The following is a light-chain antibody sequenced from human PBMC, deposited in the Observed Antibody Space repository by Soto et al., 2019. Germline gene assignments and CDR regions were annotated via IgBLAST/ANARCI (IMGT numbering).Light chain of an antibody. CDR2: SSN. CDR3: AAWDDSLNGVV. CDR1: SSSIGSYS. Sequence: QSVLTQPPSASGTPGQRVTISCYGSSSSIGSYSVNWYQQLPGTAPKLLIYSSNQRPSGAPDRFSGSKSGTSASLAISGLQSEDESDYYCAAWDDSLNGVVFGGGTKLTVL. J-gene: IGLJ2*01. V-gene: IGLV1-44*01.